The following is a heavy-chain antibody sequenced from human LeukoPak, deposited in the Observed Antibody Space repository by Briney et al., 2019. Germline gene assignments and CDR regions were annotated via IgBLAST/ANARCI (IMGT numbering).Heavy chain of an antibody. Sequence: GSLRLSCAASGFTFSSYGMHWVRQAPGKGLEWVAVIWYDGSNKYYADSVKGRFTISRDNSKNTLYLQMNSLRAEDTAVYYCAKAPGYSYTYYFDYWGQGTLVTVSS. CDR3: AKAPGYSYTYYFDY. V-gene: IGHV3-33*06. D-gene: IGHD5-18*01. J-gene: IGHJ4*02. CDR1: GFTFSSYG. CDR2: IWYDGSNK.